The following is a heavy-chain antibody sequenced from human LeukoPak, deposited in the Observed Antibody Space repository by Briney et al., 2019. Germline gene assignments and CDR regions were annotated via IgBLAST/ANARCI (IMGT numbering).Heavy chain of an antibody. V-gene: IGHV3-30*03. J-gene: IGHJ4*02. CDR2: ISYDGSNK. D-gene: IGHD3-9*01. Sequence: GGSLRLSCAASGFTFSSYGMHWVRQAPGKGLEWVAVISYDGSNKYYADSVKGRFTISRDNSKNTLYLQMNSLRAEDTAVYYCARERYFDWLPLFDYWGQGTLVTVSS. CDR3: ARERYFDWLPLFDY. CDR1: GFTFSSYG.